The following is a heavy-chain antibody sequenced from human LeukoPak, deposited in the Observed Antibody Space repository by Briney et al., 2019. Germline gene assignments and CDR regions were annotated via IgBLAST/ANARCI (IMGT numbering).Heavy chain of an antibody. J-gene: IGHJ4*02. CDR3: ARRGGGKYFDY. D-gene: IGHD3-16*01. CDR2: IYSGGST. CDR1: GFTVSSNY. V-gene: IGHV3-53*01. Sequence: PGGSLRLSCAASGFTVSSNYMSWVRQAPGKGLGWVSVIYSGGSTYYADSVKGRFTISRDNSKNTLYLQMNSLRAEDTAVYYCARRGGGKYFDYWGQGTLVTVSS.